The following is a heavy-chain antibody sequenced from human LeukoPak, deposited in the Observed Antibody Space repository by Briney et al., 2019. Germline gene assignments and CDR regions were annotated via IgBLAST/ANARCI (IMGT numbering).Heavy chain of an antibody. V-gene: IGHV1-69-2*01. D-gene: IGHD3-3*01. CDR3: TAEAEVDYYTSPEYLLH. Sequence: EASVKISCKASGYVFTEYYIHWVRQAPGKGLVWVGRVDPEDGEVISAGNFQARVTMTADTSTNTAYMQLSSLTSEDSALYYCTAEAEVDYYTSPEYLLHWGQGTLITVSS. CDR1: GYVFTEYY. J-gene: IGHJ1*01. CDR2: VDPEDGEV.